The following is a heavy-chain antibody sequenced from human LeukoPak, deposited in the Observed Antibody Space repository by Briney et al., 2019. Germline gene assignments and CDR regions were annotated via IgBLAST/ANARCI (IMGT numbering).Heavy chain of an antibody. CDR2: IYYSGST. Sequence: SETLSLTCTVSGGSISTYYWSWIRQPPGKELEWIGYIYYSGSTNYNPSLKSRVTISVDTSKNQFSLKLSSVTAADTAVYYCARGIGSYLPIGYWGQGTLVTVSS. CDR3: ARGIGSYLPIGY. CDR1: GGSISTYY. V-gene: IGHV4-59*01. J-gene: IGHJ4*02. D-gene: IGHD1-26*01.